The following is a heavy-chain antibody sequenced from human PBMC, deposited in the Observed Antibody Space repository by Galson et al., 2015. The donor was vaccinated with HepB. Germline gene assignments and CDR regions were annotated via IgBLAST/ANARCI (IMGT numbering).Heavy chain of an antibody. CDR3: AGGALVVVVGGTQNNWFDP. V-gene: IGHV1-18*01. CDR1: GYTFSHYS. CDR2: ISAYNRNI. J-gene: IGHJ5*02. Sequence: SVKVSCKAFGYTFSHYSITWVRQAPGQGLEWMGWISAYNRNIHFAQKFQHSLTMTTDPSTNTAYMHLRSLRSDDAAVYYWAGGALVVVVGGTQNNWFDPWGQGTLVTVSS. D-gene: IGHD2-15*01.